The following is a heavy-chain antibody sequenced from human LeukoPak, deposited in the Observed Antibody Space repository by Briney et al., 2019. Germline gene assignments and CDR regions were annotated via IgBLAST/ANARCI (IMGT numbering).Heavy chain of an antibody. J-gene: IGHJ4*02. Sequence: GGSLRLSCAASGFTFSSYGMHWVRQAPGKGLEGVAVISYDGSNKYYADSVKGRFTISRDNSKNTLYLQMNSLRAEDTAVYYCAKEYSSGWYDYWGQGTLVTVSS. CDR1: GFTFSSYG. D-gene: IGHD6-19*01. CDR2: ISYDGSNK. V-gene: IGHV3-30*18. CDR3: AKEYSSGWYDY.